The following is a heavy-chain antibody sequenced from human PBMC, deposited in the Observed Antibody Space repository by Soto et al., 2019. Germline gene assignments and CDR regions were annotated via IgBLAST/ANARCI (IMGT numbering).Heavy chain of an antibody. CDR3: ARAFGGTSWPNDAFDV. D-gene: IGHD3-16*01. V-gene: IGHV2-5*02. CDR2: IYWDDDT. CDR1: GFSFSADGVG. Sequence: QITLKESGPPLVKPTQTLTLTCIFSGFSFSADGVGVGWIRQPPGKALEWLALIYWDDDTRYRPSLKSRLTITKDSTKNQVVLTMTNMDPLDTATYYCARAFGGTSWPNDAFDVWGQGTVVTVSS. J-gene: IGHJ3*01.